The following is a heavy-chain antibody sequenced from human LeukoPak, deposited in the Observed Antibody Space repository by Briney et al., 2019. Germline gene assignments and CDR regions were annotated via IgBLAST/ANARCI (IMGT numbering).Heavy chain of an antibody. D-gene: IGHD3-22*01. Sequence: ASVKVSCKASGYTFTSYGISWVRQAPGQGLEWMGWISAYNGNTNYAQKLQGRVTMTTDTSTSTAYMEPRILRSDDTAVYYCARAHIRYDSTGYYLGDYWGQGTRVTVSS. CDR2: ISAYNGNT. CDR3: ARAHIRYDSTGYYLGDY. V-gene: IGHV1-18*01. CDR1: GYTFTSYG. J-gene: IGHJ4*02.